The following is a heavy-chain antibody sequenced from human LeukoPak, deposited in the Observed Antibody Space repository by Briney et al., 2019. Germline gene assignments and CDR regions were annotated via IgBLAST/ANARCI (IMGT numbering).Heavy chain of an antibody. CDR1: GESFGGYY. CDR2: INHSGST. V-gene: IGHV4-34*01. D-gene: IGHD3-10*01. Sequence: SETLSLTCAVYGESFGGYYWSWIRQPPGKGLEWIGEINHSGSTNYNPSLKSRVTISVDTSRNQFSLKLSSVTAADTPVYYCARRNPSYGSGSVDYWGQGTLVTVSS. J-gene: IGHJ4*02. CDR3: ARRNPSYGSGSVDY.